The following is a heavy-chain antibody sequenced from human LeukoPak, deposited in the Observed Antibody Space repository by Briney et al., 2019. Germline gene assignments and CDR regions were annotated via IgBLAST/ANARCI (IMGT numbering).Heavy chain of an antibody. V-gene: IGHV3-23*01. Sequence: PGGSLRLSCAASRFIFSTYSMSWVRRALGKGPEWVSSISDRGTNTYYADSVKGRFTISRDNSKNTLSLQMNNLRDEDTAVYYCAKDAAAVTGRRAGFDYWGQGTLVTVSS. CDR3: AKDAAAVTGRRAGFDY. CDR1: RFIFSTYS. J-gene: IGHJ4*02. CDR2: ISDRGTNT. D-gene: IGHD6-19*01.